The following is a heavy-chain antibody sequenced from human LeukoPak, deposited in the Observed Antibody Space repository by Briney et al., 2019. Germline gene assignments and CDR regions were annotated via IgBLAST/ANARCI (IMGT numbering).Heavy chain of an antibody. CDR2: ISSSSTYI. CDR1: GFPFRSFS. CDR3: AKDLIAPRPSYFDY. V-gene: IGHV3-21*04. D-gene: IGHD6-6*01. J-gene: IGHJ4*02. Sequence: GGSLRLSCVASGFPFRSFSMNWVRQAPGKGLEWVSSISSSSTYIYYADSVEGRFTISRDNAKNSLYLQMNSLRGEDKAVYFCAKDLIAPRPSYFDYWGQGTLVTVSS.